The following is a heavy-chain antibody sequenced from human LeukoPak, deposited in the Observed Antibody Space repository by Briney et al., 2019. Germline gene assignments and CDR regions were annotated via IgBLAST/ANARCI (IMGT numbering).Heavy chain of an antibody. CDR3: ARVSIAAAGTPKDDY. CDR2: INPDSGGT. V-gene: IGHV1-2*06. D-gene: IGHD6-13*01. J-gene: IGHJ4*02. CDR1: GYTFTGYY. Sequence: ASVKVSCEASGYTFTGYYMHWVRQAPGQGLEWMGRINPDSGGTNYAQNFLGRVTMTRDTSISTAYMELTRLRSDDTAVYYCARVSIAAAGTPKDDYWGQGTLVTVSS.